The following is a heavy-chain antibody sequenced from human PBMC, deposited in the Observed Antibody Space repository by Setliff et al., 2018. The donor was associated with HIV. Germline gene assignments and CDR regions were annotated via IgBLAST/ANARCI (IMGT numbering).Heavy chain of an antibody. CDR1: GFTFSSYL. CDR2: IKQDGSEK. CDR3: ERSVIGYYYYGMDV. D-gene: IGHD3-10*01. Sequence: GGSLRLSCAASGFTFSSYLMSWVRQAPGKGLEWVANIKQDGSEKYYVDSVKGRFSISRDNAKNSLYVQMNSLRAEDTAVYYCERSVIGYYYYGMDVWGQGTLVTVSS. J-gene: IGHJ6*02. V-gene: IGHV3-7*01.